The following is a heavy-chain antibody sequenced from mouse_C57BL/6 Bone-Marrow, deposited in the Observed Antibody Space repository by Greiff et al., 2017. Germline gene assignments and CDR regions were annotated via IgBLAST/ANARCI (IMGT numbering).Heavy chain of an antibody. CDR1: GFTFSSYT. CDR3: ARQGPTAHYYAMDY. D-gene: IGHD1-2*01. V-gene: IGHV5-9*01. CDR2: ISGGGGNT. J-gene: IGHJ4*01. Sequence: DVQLQESGGGLVKPGGSLKLSCAASGFTFSSYTMSWVRQTPEKRLEWVATISGGGGNTYYPDSVKGRFTISRDNAKNTLYLQMSSLRSEDTALYYCARQGPTAHYYAMDYWGQGTSVTVSS.